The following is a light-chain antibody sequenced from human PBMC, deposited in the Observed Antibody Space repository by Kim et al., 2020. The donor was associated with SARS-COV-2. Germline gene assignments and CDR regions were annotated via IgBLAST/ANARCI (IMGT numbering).Light chain of an antibody. Sequence: GASVKLTFTRSSGQSSDAIAWHQQQPEKGAGDLMKLNSDGSHSKGDGIPDRFSSSSSGAERYLTISSLQSEDEADYYCQTWGTGILFGGGTQLTVL. CDR1: SGQSSDA. J-gene: IGLJ3*02. V-gene: IGLV4-69*01. CDR2: LNSDGSH. CDR3: QTWGTGIL.